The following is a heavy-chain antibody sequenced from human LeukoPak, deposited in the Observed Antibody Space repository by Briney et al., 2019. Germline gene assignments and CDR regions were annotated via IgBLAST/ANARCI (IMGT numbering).Heavy chain of an antibody. CDR1: GFTFDDYA. J-gene: IGHJ4*02. CDR2: ISWNSGSI. CDR3: AKDTLGGYSYGYFDY. Sequence: PGRSLRLSCAASGFTFDDYAMPWVRQAPGKGLEWVSGISWNSGSIGYADSVKGRFTISRDNAKNPLYLQMNSLRAEDAALYYCAKDTLGGYSYGYFDYWGQGTLVTVSS. V-gene: IGHV3-9*01. D-gene: IGHD5-18*01.